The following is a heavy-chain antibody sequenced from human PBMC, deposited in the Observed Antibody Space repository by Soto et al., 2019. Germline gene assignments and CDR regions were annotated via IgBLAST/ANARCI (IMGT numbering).Heavy chain of an antibody. CDR1: SGPSSSHN. V-gene: IGHV4-59*08. J-gene: IGHJ6*02. CDR2: VYSTGGP. Sequence: QVQLQQSGPGLVKPSETLSLTCSVSSGPSSSHNWGWIRQPPGRGLGWIGYVYSTGGPSYNPSLKXXVXXSADKSTNHSPLTQTSATAADTAVYYCVRQGIGNLHGHGDVWGQGTTGRVSS. CDR3: VRQGIGNLHGHGDV. D-gene: IGHD1-1*01.